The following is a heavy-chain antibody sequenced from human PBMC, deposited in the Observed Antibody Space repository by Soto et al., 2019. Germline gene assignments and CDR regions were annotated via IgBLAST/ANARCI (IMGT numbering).Heavy chain of an antibody. D-gene: IGHD2-15*01. CDR1: GYTFENYY. J-gene: IGHJ6*02. V-gene: IGHV1-46*02. CDR3: ARELQFPHQETGMDV. Sequence: QVHLVQSGAEVKKPGASVKVSCKASGYTFENYYIHWVRQAPGQGLEWVGILDPTGGRTTYAQKFQDRVTMTRDTSTSTVYMELTSLRSNDTALYYCARELQFPHQETGMDVWGQGTTVTVSS. CDR2: LDPTGGRT.